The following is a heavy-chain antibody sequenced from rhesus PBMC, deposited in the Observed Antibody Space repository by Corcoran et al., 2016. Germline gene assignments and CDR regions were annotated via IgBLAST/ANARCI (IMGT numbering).Heavy chain of an antibody. V-gene: IGHV3-54*02. CDR1: GFTLSSSG. J-gene: IGHJ4*01. Sequence: EVQLVESGGGLVQPGGSLRLSCAASGFTLSSSGMHWVRQAPGKGFEWVAVISYEGSKKYYAESVKDRFTISRENSKNMLYLQMNNLKLEDTAVYYCARERGYYNFWTGYYDYWGQGVLVTVSS. CDR2: ISYEGSKK. D-gene: IGHD3-3*01. CDR3: ARERGYYNFWTGYYDY.